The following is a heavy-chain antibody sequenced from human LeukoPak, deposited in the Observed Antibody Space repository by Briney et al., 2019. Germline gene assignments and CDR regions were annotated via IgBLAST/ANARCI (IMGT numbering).Heavy chain of an antibody. CDR1: GYSFTSYW. CDR2: IYPGDSDT. CDR3: ARREVIFGVVPPNAFDI. V-gene: IGHV5-51*01. D-gene: IGHD3-3*01. Sequence: GESLKISCKGSGYSFTSYWIGWVRQMPGKGLEWMGIIYPGDSDTRYSPSFQGQVTISADKSISTAYLQWSSLKASDTAMYYCARREVIFGVVPPNAFDIWGQGTMVTVSS. J-gene: IGHJ3*02.